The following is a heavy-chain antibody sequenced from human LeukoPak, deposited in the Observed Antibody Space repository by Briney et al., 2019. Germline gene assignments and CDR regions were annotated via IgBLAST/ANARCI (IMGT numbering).Heavy chain of an antibody. D-gene: IGHD3-10*01. CDR3: ARVRVRGHFDY. V-gene: IGHV4-34*01. CDR2: INHSGST. CDR1: GGSFSGYY. J-gene: IGHJ4*02. Sequence: SETLSLTCAVYGGSFSGYYWSWIRQPPGKGLEWIGEINHSGSTNSNPSLKSRVTISVDTSKNQFSLKLSSVTAADTAVYYCARVRVRGHFDYWGQGTLVTVSS.